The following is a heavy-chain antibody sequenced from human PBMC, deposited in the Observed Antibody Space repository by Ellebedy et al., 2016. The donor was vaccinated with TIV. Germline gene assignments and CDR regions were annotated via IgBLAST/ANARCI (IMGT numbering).Heavy chain of an antibody. CDR2: IYYSGST. V-gene: IGHV4-31*03. CDR1: GGSISSGGYY. J-gene: IGHJ6*02. Sequence: SETLSLXCTVSGGSISSGGYYWSWIRQHPGKGLEWIGYIYYSGSTYYNPSLKSRVTISADTSKKQLSLELSSVTAADTAVYYCARVVYRTTVVSPYYYYGMDVWGQGTTVTVSS. D-gene: IGHD4-23*01. CDR3: ARVVYRTTVVSPYYYYGMDV.